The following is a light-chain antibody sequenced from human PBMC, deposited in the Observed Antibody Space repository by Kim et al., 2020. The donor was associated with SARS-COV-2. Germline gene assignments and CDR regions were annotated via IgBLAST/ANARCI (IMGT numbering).Light chain of an antibody. Sequence: ASVGDRVTITCRASQSISSYLNWYQQKPGKAPKLLIYAASSLQSGVPSRFSGSGSETDFTLTISSLQPEDFATYYCQQSYSTPGTFGQGTKVDIK. CDR3: QQSYSTPGT. CDR1: QSISSY. CDR2: AAS. J-gene: IGKJ1*01. V-gene: IGKV1-39*01.